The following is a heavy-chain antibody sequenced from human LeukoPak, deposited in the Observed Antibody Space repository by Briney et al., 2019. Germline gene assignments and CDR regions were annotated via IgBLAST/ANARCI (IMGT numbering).Heavy chain of an antibody. D-gene: IGHD3-10*01. CDR1: GGSFSGYY. CDR3: ARERYGSGSYYI. CDR2: INHSGST. Sequence: SETLSLTCAVYGGSFSGYYWSWIRQPPGKGLEWIGEINHSGSTNYNPSLKSRVTISVDTSKNQFSLKLSSVTAADTAVYYCARERYGSGSYYIWGQGTLVTVSS. V-gene: IGHV4-34*01. J-gene: IGHJ4*02.